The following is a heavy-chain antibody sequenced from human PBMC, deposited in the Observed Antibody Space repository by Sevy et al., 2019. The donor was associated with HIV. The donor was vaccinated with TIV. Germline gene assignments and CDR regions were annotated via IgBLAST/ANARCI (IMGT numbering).Heavy chain of an antibody. CDR1: GFTFSSYA. D-gene: IGHD3-22*01. Sequence: GESLKISCAASGFTFSSYAMSWVRQAPGKGLEWVSAISGSGGSTYYTDSVKGRFTISRDNSKNTLYLQMNSLRAEDTAVYFCAKYYYDSSGYYYPAEYFQHWGQGTLVTVSS. V-gene: IGHV3-23*01. CDR2: ISGSGGST. J-gene: IGHJ1*01. CDR3: AKYYYDSSGYYYPAEYFQH.